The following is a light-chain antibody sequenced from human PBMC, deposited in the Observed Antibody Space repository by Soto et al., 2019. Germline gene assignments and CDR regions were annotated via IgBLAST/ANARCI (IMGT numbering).Light chain of an antibody. J-gene: IGKJ5*01. Sequence: VLTRSAGTLSLSSGERATLSCRASQSVSSSYSAWYQQKPGQAPRLLIYDASSRATGIPDRFSGSGSGTEFSLTISSLQSEDSAVYYCQQYSTWPITFGQGTRLEIK. CDR1: QSVSSSY. V-gene: IGKV3-20*01. CDR3: QQYSTWPIT. CDR2: DAS.